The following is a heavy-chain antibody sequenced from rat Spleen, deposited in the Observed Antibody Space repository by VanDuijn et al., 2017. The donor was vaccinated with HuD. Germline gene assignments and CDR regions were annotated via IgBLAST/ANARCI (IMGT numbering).Heavy chain of an antibody. CDR3: ARHWGY. CDR2: INYDGSTS. D-gene: IGHD4-6*01. V-gene: IGHV5-31*01. J-gene: IGHJ2*01. Sequence: EVQLVESGGGLVQPGRSLKLSCIASGFTFNNYWMSWIRQAPGKGLEWIASINYDGSTSYHRDSVKGRFTVSRDNAKSTLSLQMDSLRSEDTATYYCARHWGYWGQGVMVTVSS. CDR1: GFTFNNYW.